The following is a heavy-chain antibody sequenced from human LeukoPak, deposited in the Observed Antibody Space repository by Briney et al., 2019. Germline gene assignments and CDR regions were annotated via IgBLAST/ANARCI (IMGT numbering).Heavy chain of an antibody. CDR1: GFTFSSYA. V-gene: IGHV3-23*01. CDR3: AKGLYYYDSSGYCTFDY. J-gene: IGHJ4*02. Sequence: GGSLRLSCAASGFTFSSYAMSWVRQAPGKGLEWVSLISGSGDSTYYADSVKGRFTISRDNSKNTLYLQMNSLRAEDTAVYYCAKGLYYYDSSGYCTFDYWGQGTLVTVSS. D-gene: IGHD3-22*01. CDR2: ISGSGDST.